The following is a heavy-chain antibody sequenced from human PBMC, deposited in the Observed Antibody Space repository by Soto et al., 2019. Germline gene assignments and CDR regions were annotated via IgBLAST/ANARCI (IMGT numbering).Heavy chain of an antibody. D-gene: IGHD1-1*01. V-gene: IGHV4-59*01. J-gene: IGHJ4*02. CDR1: GGSISSYY. CDR3: ARDQGSGRFDY. Sequence: QVQLQESGPGLVKPSETLSLTCTVSGGSISSYYWSWIRQPPGKGLEWIGYIYYSGSTNYNPSLKSRVTISVDTSKNQFSLKLSSVTAADTAVYYCARDQGSGRFDYWGQGTLVTVSS. CDR2: IYYSGST.